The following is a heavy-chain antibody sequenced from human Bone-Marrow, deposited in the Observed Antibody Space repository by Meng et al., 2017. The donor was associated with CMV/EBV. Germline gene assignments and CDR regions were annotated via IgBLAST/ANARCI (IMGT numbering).Heavy chain of an antibody. J-gene: IGHJ3*02. CDR3: ARGPYTRHGAFDI. CDR2: MNPNSGNT. V-gene: IGHV1-8*03. CDR1: RYTFTSYD. Sequence: ASVKVSCKASRYTFTSYDINWVRQATGQALEGMGWMNPNSGNTGYAQKFQGRVTITRNTSISTAYMELSSLRSDDTAVYYCARGPYTRHGAFDIWGQGTMVTVSS.